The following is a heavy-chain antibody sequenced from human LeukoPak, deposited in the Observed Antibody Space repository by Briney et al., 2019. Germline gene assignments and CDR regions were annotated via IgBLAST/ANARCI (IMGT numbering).Heavy chain of an antibody. J-gene: IGHJ4*02. CDR1: GFTFNDYY. D-gene: IGHD2-15*01. CDR2: ISSSGSII. CDR3: ARDRYSVGPLVVAAQRGFDY. Sequence: GGSLRLSCAASGFTFNDYYMSWIRQTPGTGLEWVSYISSSGSIINYADSVKGRFTISRDNSKNTLYLQMNSLRAEDTAVYYCARDRYSVGPLVVAAQRGFDYWGQGTLVTVSS. V-gene: IGHV3-11*04.